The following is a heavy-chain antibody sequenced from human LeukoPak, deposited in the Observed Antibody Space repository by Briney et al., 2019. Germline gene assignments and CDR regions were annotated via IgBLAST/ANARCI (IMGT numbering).Heavy chain of an antibody. CDR1: GFTFSSYA. CDR3: AKEISVAGPYDY. V-gene: IGHV3-23*01. D-gene: IGHD6-19*01. Sequence: GGSLRRSCAASGFTFSSYAMSWVRQAPGKGLEWVSAISGSGGSTYYADSVKGRFTISRYNSKTTLYLQMNSLRDEDTAVHYCAKEISVAGPYDYWGQGTLVTVSS. J-gene: IGHJ4*02. CDR2: ISGSGGST.